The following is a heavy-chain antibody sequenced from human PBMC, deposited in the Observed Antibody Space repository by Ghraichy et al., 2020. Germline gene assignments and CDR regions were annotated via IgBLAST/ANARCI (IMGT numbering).Heavy chain of an antibody. CDR2: IDPRGGGT. D-gene: IGHD3-10*01. V-gene: IGHV1-46*01. CDR3: ARSGACRGNTCSPLHDAFDM. J-gene: IGHJ3*02. CDR1: GYNVTNFY. Sequence: ASVKVSCKPSGYNVTNFYIRWVRQAPGLGLQWMGLIDPRGGGTVYPQTFQGRVTMTRDTSTGTVYMELNSLTSDDTAVYYCARSGACRGNTCSPLHDAFDMWGRGTRVIVSS.